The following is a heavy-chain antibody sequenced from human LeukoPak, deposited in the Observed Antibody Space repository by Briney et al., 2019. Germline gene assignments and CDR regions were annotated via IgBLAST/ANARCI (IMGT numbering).Heavy chain of an antibody. D-gene: IGHD6-13*01. J-gene: IGHJ4*02. Sequence: GGSLRLSCATSAFTFNTYLVHWVRQAPGKGLEWVAVISYDGSNEYYADSVEGRFTISRDNSKNTLYLQMNSLRAEDTAVYYCARSRMAATGLDYWGQGTLVTVSS. CDR1: AFTFNTYL. V-gene: IGHV3-30-3*01. CDR2: ISYDGSNE. CDR3: ARSRMAATGLDY.